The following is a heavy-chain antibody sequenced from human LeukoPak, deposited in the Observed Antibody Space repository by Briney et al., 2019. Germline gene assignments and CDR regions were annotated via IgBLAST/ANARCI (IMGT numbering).Heavy chain of an antibody. CDR1: GYTFTSYD. D-gene: IGHD2-21*01. CDR3: ARAAWVSTSSKYYFDN. CDR2: MNPNSGNT. Sequence: ASVKVSCKASGYTFTSYDINWVRQATGQGLEWMGWMNPNSGNTGYAQKFQGRVTMTRNTSISTAYMELSSLRSEHTALYYCARAAWVSTSSKYYFDNWGQGTLVTVSS. V-gene: IGHV1-8*01. J-gene: IGHJ4*02.